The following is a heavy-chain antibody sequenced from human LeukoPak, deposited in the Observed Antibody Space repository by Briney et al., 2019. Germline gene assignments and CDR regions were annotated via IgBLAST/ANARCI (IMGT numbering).Heavy chain of an antibody. Sequence: GASVTVSCKASGYTFTSYDINWVRQAPGQGLEWMGWINPNSGGTNYAQKFQGRVTMTRDTSISTAYMELSRLRSDDTAVYYCAMLGTVFGNVLYFDYWGQGTLVTVSS. V-gene: IGHV1-2*02. J-gene: IGHJ4*02. CDR2: INPNSGGT. CDR3: AMLGTVFGNVLYFDY. CDR1: GYTFTSYD. D-gene: IGHD3-10*02.